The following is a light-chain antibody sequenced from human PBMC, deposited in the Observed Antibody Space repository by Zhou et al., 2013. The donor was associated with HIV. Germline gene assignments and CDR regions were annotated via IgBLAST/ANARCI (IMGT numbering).Light chain of an antibody. J-gene: IGKJ1*01. CDR2: DAS. CDR1: QDITNH. Sequence: DIQMTQSPSSLSASVGDRVTITCQASQDITNHLNWYQQKPGKAPKLLMYDASNLEAGVPSRFSGSGSGTEFTLTISSLQPDDFATYYCQQYNSFWTFGQGTKVEIK. V-gene: IGKV1-33*01. CDR3: QQYNSFWT.